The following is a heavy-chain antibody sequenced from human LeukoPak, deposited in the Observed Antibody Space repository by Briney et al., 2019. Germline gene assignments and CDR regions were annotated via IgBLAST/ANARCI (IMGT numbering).Heavy chain of an antibody. J-gene: IGHJ4*02. CDR3: ARVRRGSSTHGVDY. CDR2: IYYSGST. CDR1: GGSISSYY. Sequence: SETLSLTCTVSGGSISSYYWSWIRQPPGKGLEWIGYIYYSGSTNYNPSLKSRVTISVDTSKNQFSLKLSSVTAADTAVYYCARVRRGSSTHGVDYWGQGTLVTVSS. D-gene: IGHD3-10*01. V-gene: IGHV4-59*12.